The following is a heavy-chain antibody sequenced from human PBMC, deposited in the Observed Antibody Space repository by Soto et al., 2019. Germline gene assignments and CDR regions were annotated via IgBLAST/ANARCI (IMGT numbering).Heavy chain of an antibody. CDR2: IKSKVDGGTT. D-gene: IGHD3-10*01. V-gene: IGHV3-15*01. Sequence: EVQLVESGGGXXXXGGXXXXXCAASXXXXXXXWMTXXXXAXGKGLEWVGRIKSKVDGGTTDYAASVNGRYTISRDDSKSTLYLYMNSLLTEDTAVYYCTTDRPFTRGGVITTWGQGTMVTVSS. CDR1: XXXXXXXW. J-gene: IGHJ3*01. CDR3: TTDRPFTRGGVITT.